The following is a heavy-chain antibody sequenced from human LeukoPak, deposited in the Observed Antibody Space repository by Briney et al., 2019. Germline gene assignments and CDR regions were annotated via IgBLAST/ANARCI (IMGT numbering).Heavy chain of an antibody. CDR1: GFTFSSYS. D-gene: IGHD2-2*01. CDR2: ISSSSSYI. V-gene: IGHV3-21*01. J-gene: IGHJ5*02. CDR3: GRRVSSTSCYWFDP. Sequence: GGSLRLSCAASGFTFSSYSMNWVRQAPGKGLEWVASISSSSSYIYYADSVKGRFTISRDNAKNSLYLQRNSLRAEDTAVYYCGRRVSSTSCYWFDPWGQGTLVTVSS.